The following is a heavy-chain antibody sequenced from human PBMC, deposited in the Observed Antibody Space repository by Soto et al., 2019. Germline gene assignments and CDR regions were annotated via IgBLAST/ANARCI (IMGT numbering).Heavy chain of an antibody. CDR3: ARDTMRGVVTHYFDY. Sequence: TLSLPCTVSGGSISSGGYDWSSIRQHPGKGLEWIGYIYYSGSTYYNPSLKSRVTISVDTSKNQFSLKLSSVTAEDTAVYYCARDTMRGVVTHYFDYWGQGTLVTVSS. CDR1: GGSISSGGYD. D-gene: IGHD3-3*01. J-gene: IGHJ4*02. V-gene: IGHV4-31*03. CDR2: IYYSGST.